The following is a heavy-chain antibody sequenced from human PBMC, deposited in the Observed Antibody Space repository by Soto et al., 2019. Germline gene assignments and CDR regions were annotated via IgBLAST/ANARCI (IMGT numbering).Heavy chain of an antibody. Sequence: SETLSLTCTVSGGSISSGDYYWSWIRQPPGKGLEWIGYIYYSGSTYYNPSLKSRVTISVDTSKNQFSLKLSSVTAADTAVYYCARDRDGAGSGSYGPDYYYYGMDVWGQGTTVTVSS. CDR1: GGSISSGDYY. CDR2: IYYSGST. V-gene: IGHV4-30-4*01. CDR3: ARDRDGAGSGSYGPDYYYYGMDV. J-gene: IGHJ6*02. D-gene: IGHD3-10*01.